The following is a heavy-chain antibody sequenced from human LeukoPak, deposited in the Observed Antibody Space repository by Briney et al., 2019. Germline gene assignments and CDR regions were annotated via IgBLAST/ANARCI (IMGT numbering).Heavy chain of an antibody. CDR3: TRGQYSYGY. CDR2: IKQDGSET. V-gene: IGHV3-7*01. Sequence: GGSLRLSCTASGFTFSSYWMTWVRQAPGKGLEWVANIKQDGSETYYVDSVKGRFTISRDNAKNSLFLQVNSLRAEDTAIYYCTRGQYSYGYWGQGTVVIVSS. D-gene: IGHD5-18*01. CDR1: GFTFSSYW. J-gene: IGHJ4*02.